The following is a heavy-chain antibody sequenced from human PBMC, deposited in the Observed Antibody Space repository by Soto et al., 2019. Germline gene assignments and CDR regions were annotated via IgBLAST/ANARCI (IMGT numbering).Heavy chain of an antibody. D-gene: IGHD2-21*02. V-gene: IGHV4-59*01. CDR3: ARALAYCGGDCYYYFDY. CDR2: IYYSGST. Sequence: SETLSLTCPVSGCSISSYYWSWIRQPPGKGLEWIGYIYYSGSTNYNPSLKSRVTISVDTSKNQFSLKLSSVTAADTAVYYCARALAYCGGDCYYYFDYWGQGTLVTVPS. CDR1: GCSISSYY. J-gene: IGHJ4*02.